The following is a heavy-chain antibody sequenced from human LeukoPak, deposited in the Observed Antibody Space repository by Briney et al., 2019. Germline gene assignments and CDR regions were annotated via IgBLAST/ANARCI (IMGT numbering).Heavy chain of an antibody. V-gene: IGHV3-23*01. Sequence: PGGSLRLSCAASGFTFSSYAMSWVRQAPGKGLEWVSAISGSVVSTYYADSVKGRFTISRDNSKNTLYLQMNSLRAEDTAVYYCAKAVGHYLGGWGQGTLVTVSS. CDR1: GFTFSSYA. J-gene: IGHJ4*02. CDR3: AKAVGHYLGG. CDR2: ISGSVVST. D-gene: IGHD1-26*01.